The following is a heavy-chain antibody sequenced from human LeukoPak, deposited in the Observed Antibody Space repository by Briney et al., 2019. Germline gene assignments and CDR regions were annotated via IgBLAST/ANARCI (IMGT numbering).Heavy chain of an antibody. D-gene: IGHD2-8*01. J-gene: IGHJ5*02. Sequence: PSETLSLTCAVYGGSFSGYYWSWIRQPPGKGLEWIGEINHSGSTNYNPSLKSRVTISVDTSKNQFSLKLSSVTAADTAVYYCARQRYCTNGVCSNWFDPWGQGTLVTVSS. CDR1: GGSFSGYY. CDR2: INHSGST. CDR3: ARQRYCTNGVCSNWFDP. V-gene: IGHV4-34*01.